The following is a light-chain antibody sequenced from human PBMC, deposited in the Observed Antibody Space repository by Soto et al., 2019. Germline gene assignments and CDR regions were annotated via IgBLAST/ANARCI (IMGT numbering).Light chain of an antibody. CDR1: SSNIGSNT. CDR2: SNN. CDR3: AAWDDSLNGFYV. V-gene: IGLV1-44*01. Sequence: LTQPLSASGTPGQRVTISCSGSSSNIGSNTVNWYRQLPGTAPKLLIHSNNQRPSGVPDRFSGSKSGTSASLAISGLQSEDEADYYCAAWDDSLNGFYVFGTGTKVTVL. J-gene: IGLJ1*01.